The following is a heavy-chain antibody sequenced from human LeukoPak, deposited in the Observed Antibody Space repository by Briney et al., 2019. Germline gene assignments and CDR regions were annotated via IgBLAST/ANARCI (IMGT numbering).Heavy chain of an antibody. V-gene: IGHV1-2*02. J-gene: IGHJ4*02. CDR2: INPNSGGT. CDR1: GYTFTGYY. Sequence: ASVKVSCKASGYTFTGYYMHWVRQAPGQGLEWMGWINPNSGGTNYAQKFQGRVTMTRDTSISTAYVELSRLRSDDTAVYYCARDRGEDYSNYVDYWGQGTLVTVSS. CDR3: ARDRGEDYSNYVDY. D-gene: IGHD4-11*01.